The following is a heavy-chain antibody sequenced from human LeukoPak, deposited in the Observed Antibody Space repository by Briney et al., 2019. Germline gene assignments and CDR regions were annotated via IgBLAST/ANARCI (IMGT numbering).Heavy chain of an antibody. D-gene: IGHD1-26*01. V-gene: IGHV1-69*13. CDR1: GGTFSSYA. Sequence: SVKVSCKASGGTFSSYAISWVRQAPGQGLEWMEGIIPIFGTANYAQKFQGRVTITADESTSTAYMELSSLRSEDTAVYYCAMSGSYLRDSKTDAFDIWGQGTMVTVSS. J-gene: IGHJ3*02. CDR3: AMSGSYLRDSKTDAFDI. CDR2: IIPIFGTA.